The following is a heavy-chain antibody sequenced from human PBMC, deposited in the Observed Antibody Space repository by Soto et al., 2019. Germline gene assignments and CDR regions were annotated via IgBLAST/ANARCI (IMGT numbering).Heavy chain of an antibody. CDR2: TYYSGST. Sequence: PSETLSLTCTVSGGSISSYYWSWIRQPPGKGLEWIGYTYYSGSTNYNPSLKRRVTISVETSKNQFSLKLSSVTAADTGGYECTRAFRITMVRGVKFWFDPWGQGTLVTVSS. CDR3: TRAFRITMVRGVKFWFDP. D-gene: IGHD3-10*01. V-gene: IGHV4-59*01. CDR1: GGSISSYY. J-gene: IGHJ5*02.